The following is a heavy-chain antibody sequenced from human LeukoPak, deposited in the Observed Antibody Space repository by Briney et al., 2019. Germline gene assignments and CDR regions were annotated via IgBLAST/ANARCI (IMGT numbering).Heavy chain of an antibody. Sequence: GGSLRLSCAASGFTFSSYAMTWVRQAPGKGLEWVANINEDGSYKFHADSVKGRLTISRDNSKNSLYLQMSSLRADDTAVYYCARDATRGGDNDYWGQGTRVIVSS. J-gene: IGHJ4*02. D-gene: IGHD2-21*02. V-gene: IGHV3-7*01. CDR1: GFTFSSYA. CDR2: INEDGSYK. CDR3: ARDATRGGDNDY.